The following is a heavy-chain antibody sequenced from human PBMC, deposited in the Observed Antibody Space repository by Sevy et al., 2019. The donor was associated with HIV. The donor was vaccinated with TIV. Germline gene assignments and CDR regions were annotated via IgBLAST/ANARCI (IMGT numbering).Heavy chain of an antibody. CDR2: ISSSSSTI. V-gene: IGHV3-48*01. CDR1: GFTFSSYS. J-gene: IGHJ4*02. Sequence: GGSLRLSCAASGFTFSSYSMNWVRQAPGKGLEWVSYISSSSSTIYYADSVKGRFTISRDNAKNTLYLQMNSLRTEDTAVYYCAKGGDYNFWSGYQDYWGQGTLVTVSS. D-gene: IGHD3-3*01. CDR3: AKGGDYNFWSGYQDY.